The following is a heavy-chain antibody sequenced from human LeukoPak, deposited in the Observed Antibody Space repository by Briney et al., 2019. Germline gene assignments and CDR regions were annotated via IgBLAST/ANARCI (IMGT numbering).Heavy chain of an antibody. D-gene: IGHD5-12*01. Sequence: GGSLRLSCAASGFTVSSNYMSWVRQAPGKGLEWVSAISGSGGSTYYADSVKGRFTISRDNSKNTLYLQMNSLRAEDTAVYYCAKNVDAESDAFDIWGQGTMVTVSS. CDR3: AKNVDAESDAFDI. CDR2: ISGSGGST. CDR1: GFTVSSNY. J-gene: IGHJ3*02. V-gene: IGHV3-23*01.